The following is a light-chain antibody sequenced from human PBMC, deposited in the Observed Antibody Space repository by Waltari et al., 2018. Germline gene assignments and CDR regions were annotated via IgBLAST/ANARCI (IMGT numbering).Light chain of an antibody. Sequence: EIVMTQSPATLSVSTGASATLSCRASQSVSSNLAWYQQKPGQAPRLLIYGASTRATGIPARFSGSGSGTEFTLTISSLQSEDFAVYYCQQYNNWPSWTFGQGTKVEIK. V-gene: IGKV3-15*01. CDR2: GAS. CDR3: QQYNNWPSWT. CDR1: QSVSSN. J-gene: IGKJ1*01.